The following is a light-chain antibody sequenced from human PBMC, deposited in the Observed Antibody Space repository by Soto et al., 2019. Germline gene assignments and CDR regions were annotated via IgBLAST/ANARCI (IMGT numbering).Light chain of an antibody. Sequence: TVMTQSPATLSMSPGDRAALSCRASLNVATNMAWYQQKPGQAPRLLIYGASIRATGVPARFTGSGSGTEFTLTINNLPSEEFAVYYCHQYNTGLRTFGRGTRVEV. CDR3: HQYNTGLRT. V-gene: IGKV3-15*01. CDR2: GAS. CDR1: LNVATN. J-gene: IGKJ1*01.